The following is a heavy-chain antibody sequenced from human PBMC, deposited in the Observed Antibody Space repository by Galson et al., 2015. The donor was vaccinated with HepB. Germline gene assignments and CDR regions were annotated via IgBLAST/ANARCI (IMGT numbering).Heavy chain of an antibody. D-gene: IGHD6-19*01. V-gene: IGHV3-7*01. CDR2: INDDGSDK. CDR1: GFPFNTYW. CDR3: GTRGQAMAD. Sequence: SLRLSCAASGFPFNTYWMTWVRQAPGKGLEWVANINDDGSDKNYVDSVKGRFIISRDNAKRALYLQMNSLRADDTAVYYCGTRGQAMADWGQGTLVTVSS. J-gene: IGHJ4*02.